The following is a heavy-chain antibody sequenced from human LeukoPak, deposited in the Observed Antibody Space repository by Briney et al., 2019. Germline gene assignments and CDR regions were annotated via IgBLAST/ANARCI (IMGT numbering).Heavy chain of an antibody. CDR2: INTDGSGK. V-gene: IGHV3-7*01. Sequence: GGSLRLSCVASGFTFSFHWMDWVRQAPGQGMEWVANINTDGSGKYHVDSVQGRFTISRDNAKNSLYLQMNSLRAEDTAVYYCVRDATGLTNWGQGTLVTVSS. J-gene: IGHJ4*02. CDR1: GFTFSFHW. D-gene: IGHD4-11*01. CDR3: VRDATGLTN.